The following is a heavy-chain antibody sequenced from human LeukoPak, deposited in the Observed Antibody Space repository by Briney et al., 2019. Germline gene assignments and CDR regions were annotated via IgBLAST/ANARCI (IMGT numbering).Heavy chain of an antibody. V-gene: IGHV3-33*01. J-gene: IGHJ4*02. Sequence: PGGSLRLSCAASGFTFSSYGMHWVRQAPGKGLEWVAVIWYDGSNKYYADSVKGRFTISRDNSKSTLYLQMNSLRAEDTAVYYCARDLSLYDSSGYSRFGYWGQGTLVTVSS. CDR3: ARDLSLYDSSGYSRFGY. CDR2: IWYDGSNK. CDR1: GFTFSSYG. D-gene: IGHD3-22*01.